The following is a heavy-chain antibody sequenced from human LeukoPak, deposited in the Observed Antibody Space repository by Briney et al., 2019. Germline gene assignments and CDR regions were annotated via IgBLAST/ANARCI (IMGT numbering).Heavy chain of an antibody. CDR1: GFTFSSYA. D-gene: IGHD3-22*01. CDR3: ARGPLYYSDSRGNPGDH. J-gene: IGHJ4*02. V-gene: IGHV3-30*04. CDR2: ISYDGSNK. Sequence: GGSLRLSCAASGFTFSSYAMHWVRQAPGKGLEWVAVISYDGSNKYYADSVKGRFTISRDNSKNTLYLQMSSLRAEDTAVYYCARGPLYYSDSRGNPGDHWGQGTLVTVSS.